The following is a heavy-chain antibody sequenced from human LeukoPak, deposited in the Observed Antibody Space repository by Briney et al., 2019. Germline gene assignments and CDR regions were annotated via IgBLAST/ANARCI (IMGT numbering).Heavy chain of an antibody. D-gene: IGHD1-14*01. CDR3: ARDMSPWESRNPDAFDI. J-gene: IGHJ3*02. CDR1: GFTFSSYW. CDR2: INSDGSST. Sequence: GGSLRLSCAAAGFTFSSYWMHWVRQAPGKGLVWVSRINSDGSSTSYADSVKGRFTISRDNAKNTLYLQMNSLRAEDTAVYYCARDMSPWESRNPDAFDIWGQGTMVTVSS. V-gene: IGHV3-74*01.